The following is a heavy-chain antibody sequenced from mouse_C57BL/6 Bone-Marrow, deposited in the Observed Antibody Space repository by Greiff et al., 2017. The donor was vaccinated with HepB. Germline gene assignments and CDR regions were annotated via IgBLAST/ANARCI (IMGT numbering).Heavy chain of an antibody. V-gene: IGHV5-4*01. D-gene: IGHD2-1*01. CDR3: AREGGNYGGPGAMDY. J-gene: IGHJ4*01. Sequence: DVMLVESGGGLVKPGGSLKLSCAASGFTFSSYAMSWVRQTPEKRLEWVATISDGGSYTYYPDNVKGRFTISRDNAKNNLYLQMSHLKSEDTAMYYCAREGGNYGGPGAMDYWGQGTSVTVSS. CDR1: GFTFSSYA. CDR2: ISDGGSYT.